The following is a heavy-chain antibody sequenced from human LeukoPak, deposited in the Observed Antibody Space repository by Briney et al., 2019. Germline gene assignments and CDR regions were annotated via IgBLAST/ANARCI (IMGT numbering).Heavy chain of an antibody. CDR3: AKGHYDDWYYFDY. Sequence: PGGSLRLSCATSGFTFSGFAMCWVRQAPGKGLEWVSAITTSGGETNCADPVKGRFTISRDNSKSTLFLQMHSLRGDDTAVYYCAKGHYDDWYYFDYWGQGALVTVSS. CDR1: GFTFSGFA. J-gene: IGHJ4*02. CDR2: ITTSGGET. V-gene: IGHV3-23*01. D-gene: IGHD3-3*01.